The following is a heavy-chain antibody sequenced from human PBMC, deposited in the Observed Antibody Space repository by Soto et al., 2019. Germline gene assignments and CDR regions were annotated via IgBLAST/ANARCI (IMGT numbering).Heavy chain of an antibody. D-gene: IGHD3-10*01. CDR1: GYTLTELS. Sequence: GASVKVSCKVSGYTLTELSMHWVRQAPGKGLEWMGGFDPEDGETIYAQKFQGRVTMTEDTSTDTAYMELSSLRSEDTAVYYCATWNIWFGESAPHYYYYYMDGWGKGTKVTVSS. V-gene: IGHV1-24*01. CDR3: ATWNIWFGESAPHYYYYYMDG. J-gene: IGHJ6*03. CDR2: FDPEDGET.